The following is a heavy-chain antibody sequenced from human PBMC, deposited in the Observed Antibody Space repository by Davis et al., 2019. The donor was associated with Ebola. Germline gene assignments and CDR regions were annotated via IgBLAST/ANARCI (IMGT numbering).Heavy chain of an antibody. CDR3: ARGRRDYDDSSGPYDAFDI. D-gene: IGHD3-22*01. CDR1: GGTFSSYA. CDR2: IIPIFGTA. V-gene: IGHV1-69*13. Sequence: SVKVSCKASGGTFSSYAISWVRQAPGQGLEWMGGIIPIFGTANYAQKFQGRVTITADESTSTAYMELSSLKSEDTAVDYCARGRRDYDDSSGPYDAFDIWGQGTMVTVSS. J-gene: IGHJ3*02.